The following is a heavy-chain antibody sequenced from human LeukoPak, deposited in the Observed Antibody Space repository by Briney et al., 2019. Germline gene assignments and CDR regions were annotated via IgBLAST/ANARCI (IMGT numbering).Heavy chain of an antibody. V-gene: IGHV3-7*03. CDR1: GFTFSSYW. CDR2: IKQDGSEK. CDR3: ARRRGGGAAGKDWFDP. J-gene: IGHJ5*02. D-gene: IGHD6-13*01. Sequence: QPGGSLSLSCAASGFTFSSYWMSWVRQAPGKGLEWVANIKQDGSEKYYVDSVKGRFTISRDNAKNSLYLQMNSLRAEDTAVYYCARRRGGGAAGKDWFDPWGQGTLVTVSS.